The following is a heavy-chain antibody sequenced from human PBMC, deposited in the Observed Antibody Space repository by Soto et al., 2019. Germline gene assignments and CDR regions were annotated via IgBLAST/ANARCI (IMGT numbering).Heavy chain of an antibody. J-gene: IGHJ4*02. Sequence: QVQLQESGPGLVKPSGTLSLTCAVSSDSISTTRWWSWVRQPPGKGLEWIGEILHSGSTNYNPSLKTRLSILIDKSKNQLSLNLASMTAADTAVYYCASHLPVAGTRGFDYWGQGILVTVSS. D-gene: IGHD6-19*01. CDR2: ILHSGST. V-gene: IGHV4-4*02. CDR3: ASHLPVAGTRGFDY. CDR1: SDSISTTRW.